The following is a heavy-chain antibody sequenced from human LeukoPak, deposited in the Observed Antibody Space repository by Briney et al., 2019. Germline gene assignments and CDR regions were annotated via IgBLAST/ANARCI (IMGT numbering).Heavy chain of an antibody. Sequence: GESLKISCKGSGHSFTSYWIGWVRQMPGKGLEWMGIIYPGDSDTRYSPSFQGQVTISADKSISTAYLQWSSLKASDTAMYYCARWASLTYGGNSRGHYYYYGMDVWGQGTTVTVSS. CDR3: ARWASLTYGGNSRGHYYYYGMDV. V-gene: IGHV5-51*01. D-gene: IGHD4-23*01. J-gene: IGHJ6*02. CDR2: IYPGDSDT. CDR1: GHSFTSYW.